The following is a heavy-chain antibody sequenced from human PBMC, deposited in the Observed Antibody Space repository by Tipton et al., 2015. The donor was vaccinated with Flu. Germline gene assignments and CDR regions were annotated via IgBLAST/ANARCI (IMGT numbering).Heavy chain of an antibody. CDR3: ARDVRGYSGYTGSDGFDI. V-gene: IGHV4-4*07. J-gene: IGHJ3*02. Sequence: TLSLTCSVSGGSITKSYWSWLRQPAGKGLQWIGRISSSGFTNYNASLESRISISRDTSKNRFSLTLRSATAADTALYSCARDVRGYSGYTGSDGFDIWGRGIMVIVSS. D-gene: IGHD5-12*01. CDR1: GGSITKSY. CDR2: ISSSGFT.